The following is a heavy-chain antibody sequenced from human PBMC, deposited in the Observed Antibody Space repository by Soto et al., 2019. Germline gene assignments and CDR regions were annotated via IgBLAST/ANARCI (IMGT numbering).Heavy chain of an antibody. CDR1: GFSLSNARMG. Sequence: SGPTLVNPTDTLTLTCTVSGFSLSNARMGVSWIRQPPGKALEWLAHIFSNDEKSYSTSLKSRLTISKDTSKSQVVLTMTNMDPVDTATYYCASIGTYYDFWSGYSDNWFDPWGQGTLVTVSS. J-gene: IGHJ5*02. D-gene: IGHD3-3*01. V-gene: IGHV2-26*04. CDR2: IFSNDEK. CDR3: ASIGTYYDFWSGYSDNWFDP.